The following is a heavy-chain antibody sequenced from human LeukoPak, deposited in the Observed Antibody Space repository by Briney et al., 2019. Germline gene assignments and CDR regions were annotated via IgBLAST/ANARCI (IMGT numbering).Heavy chain of an antibody. CDR3: AREYGGNYYYYGMDV. V-gene: IGHV1-3*01. Sequence: ASVKVSCKASGYIFTNYAMHWVRQAPGQRLEWMGWINAGNGNTKYSQKFQGRVTITRDTSASTAYMELSSLRSEDTAVYYCAREYGGNYYYYGMDVWGQGTTVTVSS. J-gene: IGHJ6*02. CDR1: GYIFTNYA. D-gene: IGHD2-15*01. CDR2: INAGNGNT.